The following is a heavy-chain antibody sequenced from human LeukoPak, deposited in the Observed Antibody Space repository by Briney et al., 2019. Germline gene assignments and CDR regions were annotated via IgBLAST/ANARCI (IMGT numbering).Heavy chain of an antibody. CDR1: GFTFSKAW. CDR3: ARSGSWSVWFDP. CDR2: ISSSGSTI. V-gene: IGHV3-48*03. D-gene: IGHD6-13*01. Sequence: PGGSLRLSCAASGFTFSKAWMNWVRQAPGKGLEWVSYISSSGSTIYYADSVKGRFTISRDNAKNSLYLQMNSLRAEDTAVYYCARSGSWSVWFDPWGQGTLVTVSS. J-gene: IGHJ5*02.